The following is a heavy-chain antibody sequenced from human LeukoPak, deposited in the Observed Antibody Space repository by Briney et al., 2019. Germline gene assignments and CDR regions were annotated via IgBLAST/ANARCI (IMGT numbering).Heavy chain of an antibody. CDR2: ISYDGSNK. J-gene: IGHJ4*02. CDR1: GFTFSSYA. CDR3: ASAYSSSSWGDY. V-gene: IGHV3-30*04. Sequence: GGSLRLSCAASGFTFSSYAMHWVRQAPGKGLEWVAVISYDGSNKYYADSVKGRFTISRDNSKNTLYLQMNSLRAEDTAVYYCASAYSSSSWGDYWGQGTLVTVSS. D-gene: IGHD6-6*01.